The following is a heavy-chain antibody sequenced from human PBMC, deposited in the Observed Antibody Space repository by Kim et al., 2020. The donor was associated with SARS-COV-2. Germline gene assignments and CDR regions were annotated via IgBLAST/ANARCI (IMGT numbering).Heavy chain of an antibody. J-gene: IGHJ4*02. V-gene: IGHV3-23*01. CDR3: AKGSYGSGSYLDY. D-gene: IGHD3-10*01. Sequence: YADSVKGRFTISRDNSKNTLYPQMNSLRAEDTAVYYCAKGSYGSGSYLDYWGQGTLVTVSS.